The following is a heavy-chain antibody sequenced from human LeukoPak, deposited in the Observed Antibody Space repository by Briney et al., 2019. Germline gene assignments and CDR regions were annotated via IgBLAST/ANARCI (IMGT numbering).Heavy chain of an antibody. J-gene: IGHJ3*02. Sequence: PGGSLRLSCAASGFTFSSYGMHWVRQAPGKGLEWVSEIYSDGSTYYAASVKGRFSISRDSPKNTVHLQMNSLRAEDTAVYYCARELREHGVFDIWGQGTMVTVSS. CDR3: ARELREHGVFDI. D-gene: IGHD1-26*01. CDR2: IYSDGST. CDR1: GFTFSSYG. V-gene: IGHV3-53*01.